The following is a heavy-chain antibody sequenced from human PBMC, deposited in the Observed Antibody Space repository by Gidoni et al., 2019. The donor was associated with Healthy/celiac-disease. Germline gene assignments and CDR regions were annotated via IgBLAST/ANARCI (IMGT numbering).Heavy chain of an antibody. Sequence: QVQLVQSGAAVKKPGASVKVSCKVSGYTLTELYMHWVRQAPGKGLEWMGGFDPEDGETIYAQKFQGRVTMTEDTSTDTAYMELSSLRSEDTAVYYCATIPNCSSTSCYENAFDIWGQGTMVTVSS. J-gene: IGHJ3*02. V-gene: IGHV1-24*01. CDR2: FDPEDGET. D-gene: IGHD2-2*01. CDR1: GYTLTELY. CDR3: ATIPNCSSTSCYENAFDI.